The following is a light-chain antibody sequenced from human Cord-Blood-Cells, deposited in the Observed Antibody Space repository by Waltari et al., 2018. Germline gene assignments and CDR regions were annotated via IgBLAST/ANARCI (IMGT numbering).Light chain of an antibody. Sequence: EIVMTQSPATLSVSPGERATLSCRASQSVSSNLAWYQQKPGQAPRLLIYGASTSDTGIPARFSGSGSGTEFTLTISSLQSEDFAVYYCQKYNNWPWTFGQGTKVEIK. CDR2: GAS. CDR1: QSVSSN. CDR3: QKYNNWPWT. V-gene: IGKV3-15*01. J-gene: IGKJ1*01.